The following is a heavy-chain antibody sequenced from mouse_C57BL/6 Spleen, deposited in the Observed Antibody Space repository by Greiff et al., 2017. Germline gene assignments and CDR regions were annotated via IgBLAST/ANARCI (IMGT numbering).Heavy chain of an antibody. CDR1: GYTFTSYD. J-gene: IGHJ1*03. CDR3: ARGGYGNYWYFDV. V-gene: IGHV1-85*01. CDR2: IYPRDGST. D-gene: IGHD2-1*01. Sequence: VQLQQSGPELVKPGASVKLSCKASGYTFTSYDINWVKQRPGQGLEWIGWIYPRDGSTKYNEKFKGKATLTVDTSSSTAYMELHSLPSEDSAVYFCARGGYGNYWYFDVWGTGTTVTVSS.